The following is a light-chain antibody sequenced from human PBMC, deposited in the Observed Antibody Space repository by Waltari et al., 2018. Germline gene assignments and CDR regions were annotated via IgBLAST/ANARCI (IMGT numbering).Light chain of an antibody. CDR2: DVS. Sequence: EIVLTQSPGTVSLSPGERATLSCRASQSIGRYLAWYQQKPGQAPRLLIYDVSTRATGIPDSFSGSGSGTDFSLVISRLEPEDFAVYYCQKYVNLPATFGQGTKVEIK. CDR3: QKYVNLPAT. J-gene: IGKJ1*01. CDR1: QSIGRY. V-gene: IGKV3-20*01.